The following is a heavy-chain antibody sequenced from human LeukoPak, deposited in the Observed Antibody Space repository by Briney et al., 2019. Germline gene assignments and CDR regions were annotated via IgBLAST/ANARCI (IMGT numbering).Heavy chain of an antibody. CDR3: ARDSTTWHGGLFDY. J-gene: IGHJ4*02. Sequence: SETLSLTCTVSGGSISSYYWSWIRQPAGNGLDWIGRIYTSGNTNYNPSLKSRVTMSVGTSKNQFSLKLNSVTAAGTAVYYCARDSTTWHGGLFDYWGQGTLVTVSS. D-gene: IGHD6-13*01. CDR1: GGSISSYY. CDR2: IYTSGNT. V-gene: IGHV4-4*07.